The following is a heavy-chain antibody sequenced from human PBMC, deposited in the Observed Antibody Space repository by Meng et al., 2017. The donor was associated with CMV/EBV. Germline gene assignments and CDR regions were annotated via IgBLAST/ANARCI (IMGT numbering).Heavy chain of an antibody. V-gene: IGHV3-48*04. Sequence: GESLKISCAASGFTFSSYSMNWVRQAPGKGLEWVSCISSSSSTIYYADSVKGRFTISRDNAKNSLYLQMNSLRAEDTAVYYCARDWGGTSFKHLPHNDYWGQGTLVTVSS. CDR2: ISSSSSTI. J-gene: IGHJ4*02. D-gene: IGHD3-16*01. CDR3: ARDWGGTSFKHLPHNDY. CDR1: GFTFSSYS.